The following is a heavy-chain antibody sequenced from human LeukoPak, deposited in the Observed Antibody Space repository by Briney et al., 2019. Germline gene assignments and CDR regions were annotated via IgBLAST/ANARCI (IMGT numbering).Heavy chain of an antibody. Sequence: SETLSLTCTVSGGSISSYYWSWIRQPPGKGLEWIGYIHYSGSTNYNPSLKSRVTISVDTSKNQFSLKLSSVTAADTAVYYCARGYCSGGSCYRGYFDYWGQGTLVTVSS. CDR2: IHYSGST. CDR3: ARGYCSGGSCYRGYFDY. V-gene: IGHV4-59*01. CDR1: GGSISSYY. D-gene: IGHD2-15*01. J-gene: IGHJ4*02.